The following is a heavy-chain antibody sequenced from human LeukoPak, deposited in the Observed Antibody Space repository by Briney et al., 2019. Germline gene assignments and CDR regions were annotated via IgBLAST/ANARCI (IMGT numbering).Heavy chain of an antibody. CDR1: GFTFSSYS. Sequence: GGSLRLSCAASGFTFSSYSMNWVRQAPGKGLEWVSSISSSSSYIYYADSVKGRFTISRDNAKNSPYLQMNSLRAEDTAVYYCARDRRGKSHDYWGQGTLVTVSS. CDR3: ARDRRGKSHDY. CDR2: ISSSSSYI. J-gene: IGHJ4*02. D-gene: IGHD3-16*01. V-gene: IGHV3-21*01.